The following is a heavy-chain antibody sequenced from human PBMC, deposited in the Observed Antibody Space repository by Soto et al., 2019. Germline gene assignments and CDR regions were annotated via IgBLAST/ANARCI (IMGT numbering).Heavy chain of an antibody. CDR3: ARGGRWLFDY. CDR2: IYHSGST. CDR1: GGSISTDNW. J-gene: IGHJ4*02. V-gene: IGHV4-4*02. Sequence: QVQLEESGPGLVKPSGTLSLTCAVSGGSISTDNWWSWVRQPPGKGLEWVGEIYHSGSTTYNPSLKSRLTISIDKSKDQFSLDVRSVTAADTAIYYCARGGRWLFDYWGQGTLVTVSS. D-gene: IGHD5-12*01.